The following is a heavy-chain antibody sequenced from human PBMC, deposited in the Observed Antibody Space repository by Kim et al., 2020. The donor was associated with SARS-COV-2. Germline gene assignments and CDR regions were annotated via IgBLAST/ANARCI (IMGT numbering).Heavy chain of an antibody. CDR3: ARCGKSGGLYWYFGL. V-gene: IGHV3-7*03. CDR2: VNQDSSQK. CDR1: GFTFNTYW. J-gene: IGHJ2*01. D-gene: IGHD3-16*01. Sequence: GGSLRLSCEVSGFTFNTYWMSWVRQAPGKGLEWVATVNQDSSQKYFVESVRGRFTISRDNAENSLYLQMDTLGAEDTAVYYCARCGKSGGLYWYFGLWGR.